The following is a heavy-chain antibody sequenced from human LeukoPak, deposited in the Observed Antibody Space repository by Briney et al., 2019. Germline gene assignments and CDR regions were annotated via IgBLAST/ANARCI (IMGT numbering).Heavy chain of an antibody. CDR3: ARPARGYSYGYPVAGAFDI. J-gene: IGHJ3*02. V-gene: IGHV1-2*02. Sequence: GASVKVSCKASGYTFTGYYMHWVRQAPGQGLEWMGWINPNSGDTNYAQKFQGRVTMTRDTSISTAYMELSRLRSDDTAVYYCARPARGYSYGYPVAGAFDIWGQGTMVTVSS. D-gene: IGHD5-18*01. CDR2: INPNSGDT. CDR1: GYTFTGYY.